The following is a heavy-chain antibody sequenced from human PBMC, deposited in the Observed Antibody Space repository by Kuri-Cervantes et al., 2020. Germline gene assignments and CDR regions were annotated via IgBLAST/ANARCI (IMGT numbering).Heavy chain of an antibody. V-gene: IGHV4-59*12. CDR1: GGSINSYY. CDR3: ARSFLRIAVAGTDEYYFDY. Sequence: GSLRLSCTVSGGSINSYYWSWIRQPPGKGLEWIGYSYYIGTTNYNPSLKSRVTISVDKSKNQFSLKLSSVTAADTAVYYCARSFLRIAVAGTDEYYFDYWGQGTLVTVSS. CDR2: SYYIGTT. J-gene: IGHJ4*02. D-gene: IGHD6-19*01.